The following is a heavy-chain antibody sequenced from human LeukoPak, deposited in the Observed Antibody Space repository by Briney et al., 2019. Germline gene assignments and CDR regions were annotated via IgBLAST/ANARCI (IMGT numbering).Heavy chain of an antibody. V-gene: IGHV3-23*01. CDR3: ANRCSGGSCYSDDY. J-gene: IGHJ4*02. CDR2: ISGSGGST. Sequence: LRLSCXXSGFTXSSYAMSWVRQAPGKGLEWVSAISGSGGSTYYADSVKGRFTISGDNSKNTLYLQMNSLRAEDTAVYYCANRCSGGSCYSDDYWGQGTLVTVSS. CDR1: GFTXSSYA. D-gene: IGHD2-15*01.